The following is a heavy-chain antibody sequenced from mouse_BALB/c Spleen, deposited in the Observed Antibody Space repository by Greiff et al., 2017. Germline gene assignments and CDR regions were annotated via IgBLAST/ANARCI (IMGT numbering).Heavy chain of an antibody. Sequence: QVQLQQSGAELAKPGASVKMSCKASGYTFTSYWMHWVKQRPGQGLEWIGYINPSTGYTEYNQKFKDKATLTADKSSSTAYMQLSSLTSEDSAVYYCARPSSSDGYYPAWFAYWGQGTLVTVSA. J-gene: IGHJ3*01. V-gene: IGHV1-7*01. D-gene: IGHD2-3*01. CDR2: INPSTGYT. CDR1: GYTFTSYW. CDR3: ARPSSSDGYYPAWFAY.